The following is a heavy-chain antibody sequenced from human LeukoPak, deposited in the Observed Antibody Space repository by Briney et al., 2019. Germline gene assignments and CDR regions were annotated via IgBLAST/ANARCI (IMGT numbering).Heavy chain of an antibody. CDR3: ARHEGPYYDFWSGYLNWFDP. J-gene: IGHJ5*02. Sequence: SETLSLTCTVSGGSISSSSYYWGWIRQPPGKGLEWIGGIYYSGSTYYNPSLKSRVTISVDTSKNQFSLKLSSVTAADTAVYYCARHEGPYYDFWSGYLNWFDPWGQGTLVTVSS. D-gene: IGHD3-3*01. V-gene: IGHV4-39*01. CDR2: IYYSGST. CDR1: GGSISSSSYY.